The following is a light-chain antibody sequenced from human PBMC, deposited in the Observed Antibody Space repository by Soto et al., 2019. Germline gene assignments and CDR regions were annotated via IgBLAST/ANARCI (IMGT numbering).Light chain of an antibody. CDR3: QQYGSSPS. CDR2: DAS. Sequence: EIVLTQSSGTLSLSPGERATLSCRASQSVSNNYLAWYQQKPGQAPRLLIYDASSRATGISDRFSGSGSGTDFTLTISRLEPEDFAVYYCQQYGSSPSFGGGTKVDIK. CDR1: QSVSNNY. J-gene: IGKJ4*01. V-gene: IGKV3-20*01.